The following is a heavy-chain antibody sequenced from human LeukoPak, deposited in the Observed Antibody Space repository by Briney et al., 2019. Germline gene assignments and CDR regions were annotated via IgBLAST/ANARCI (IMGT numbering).Heavy chain of an antibody. Sequence: GASVKVSCKASGGTFSSYAISWVRQAPGQGLEWMGGIIPIFGTANYAQKFQGRVTITADKSTSTAYMELSSLRSDDTAVYYCTKASLAFGTKYFDPWGQGTLVTVSS. CDR1: GGTFSSYA. D-gene: IGHD3-10*01. CDR3: TKASLAFGTKYFDP. J-gene: IGHJ5*02. CDR2: IIPIFGTA. V-gene: IGHV1-69*06.